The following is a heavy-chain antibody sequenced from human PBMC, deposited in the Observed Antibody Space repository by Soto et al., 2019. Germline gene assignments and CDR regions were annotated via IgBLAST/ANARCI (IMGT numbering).Heavy chain of an antibody. CDR3: ARDRSTVTTENWYFDL. D-gene: IGHD4-17*01. CDR1: GFTFSSYS. CDR2: ISSSSSYI. V-gene: IGHV3-21*01. J-gene: IGHJ2*01. Sequence: EVQLVESGGGLVKPGGSLRLSCAASGFTFSSYSMNWVRQAPGKGLEWVSSISSSSSYIYYADSVKGRFTISRDNAKNSLYLQMNSLRAEDTAVYYGARDRSTVTTENWYFDLWGRGTLVTVSS.